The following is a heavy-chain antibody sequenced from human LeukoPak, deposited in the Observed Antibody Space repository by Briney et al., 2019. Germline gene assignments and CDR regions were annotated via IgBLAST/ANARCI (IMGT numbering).Heavy chain of an antibody. Sequence: GGSLRLSCAAAGFTFSSYWMSWVRQAPGKGLEWVANIKQDGSEKQYVDSMKGRFTISRDNAKNSLYLQMSSLRGEDTAVYYCARLQHSVTGTLWGQGTLVIVSS. CDR2: IKQDGSEK. CDR1: GFTFSSYW. CDR3: ARLQHSVTGTL. V-gene: IGHV3-7*01. J-gene: IGHJ4*02. D-gene: IGHD6-19*01.